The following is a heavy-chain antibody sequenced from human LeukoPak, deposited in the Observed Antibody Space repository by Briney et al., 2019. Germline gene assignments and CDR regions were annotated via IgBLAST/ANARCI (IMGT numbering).Heavy chain of an antibody. V-gene: IGHV1-69*04. J-gene: IGHJ5*02. D-gene: IGHD2-2*01. CDR2: IIPILGIA. CDR1: GGTFSSYA. Sequence: GSSVKVSCKASGGTFSSYAISWVRQAPGQGLEWMGRIIPILGIANYAQKFQGRVTITADKSTSTAYMELSSLRSEDTAVYYCARDRPFIVVVPAALGGTANWFDPWGQGTPVTVSS. CDR3: ARDRPFIVVVPAALGGTANWFDP.